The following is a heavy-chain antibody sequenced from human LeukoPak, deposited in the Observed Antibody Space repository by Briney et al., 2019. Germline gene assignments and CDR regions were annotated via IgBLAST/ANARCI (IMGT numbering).Heavy chain of an antibody. J-gene: IGHJ4*02. Sequence: ETLSLTCTVSGGSISSSSYYWGWIRQAPGKGLEWVSVISGSGGSTYYADSVKGRFTISRDNSKNTLYLQMNSLRAEDTAVYYCAFGRSGRIVSPFDYWGQGTLVTVSS. V-gene: IGHV3-23*01. CDR3: AFGRSGRIVSPFDY. D-gene: IGHD1-26*01. CDR1: GGSISSSSYY. CDR2: ISGSGGST.